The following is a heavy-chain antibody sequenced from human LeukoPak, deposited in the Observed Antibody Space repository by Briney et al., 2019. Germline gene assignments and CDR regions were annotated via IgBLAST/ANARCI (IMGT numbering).Heavy chain of an antibody. CDR1: GYSFTSYW. Sequence: GESLKISCKGSGYSFTSYWISWVRQMPGKVLELMGRIDPSDSYTNYSSSFQGHVTISADKSISTAYLQWSSLKASDTAMYYCARHGPAVAGTEYDYWGQGTLVTVSS. CDR3: ARHGPAVAGTEYDY. CDR2: IDPSDSYT. D-gene: IGHD6-19*01. J-gene: IGHJ4*02. V-gene: IGHV5-10-1*01.